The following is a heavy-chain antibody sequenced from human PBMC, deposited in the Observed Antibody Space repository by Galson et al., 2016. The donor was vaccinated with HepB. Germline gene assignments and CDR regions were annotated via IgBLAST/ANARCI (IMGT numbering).Heavy chain of an antibody. D-gene: IGHD2-15*01. Sequence: SLRLSCAGSGLTFSNYWMNWVRQTPGKGLEWVANIDPDGIVKTYVDSVMGRFTVSRDNAKNSLYLQMNSLAAEDTALYYCAGWWSTNVWGQGSLVTVSS. V-gene: IGHV3-7*01. CDR1: GLTFSNYW. CDR3: AGWWSTNV. J-gene: IGHJ4*02. CDR2: IDPDGIVK.